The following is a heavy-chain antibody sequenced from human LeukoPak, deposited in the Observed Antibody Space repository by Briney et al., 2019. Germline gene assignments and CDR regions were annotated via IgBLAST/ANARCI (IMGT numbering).Heavy chain of an antibody. CDR3: AKRRTTVTTMDYFDY. CDR1: GFIFSNYA. Sequence: GGSPRLSCAASGFIFSNYAMSWVRQAPGKGLEWVSGISGGAGTPYYADSVKGRFTISRDNSKNTLYLQMGSLRAEDTAVYYCAKRRTTVTTMDYFDYWGQGTLVTVSS. J-gene: IGHJ4*02. V-gene: IGHV3-23*01. D-gene: IGHD4-17*01. CDR2: ISGGAGTP.